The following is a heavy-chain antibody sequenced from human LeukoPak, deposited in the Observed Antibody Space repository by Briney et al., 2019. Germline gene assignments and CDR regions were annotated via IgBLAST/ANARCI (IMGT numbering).Heavy chain of an antibody. D-gene: IGHD1-26*01. CDR1: GFTFSSTT. V-gene: IGHV3-23*01. J-gene: IGHJ2*01. CDR2: ITAIDGRT. Sequence: GGSLRLPCVASGFTFSSTTMGWVRQAPGRGLEWVSSITAIDGRTYYADSVRGRFTISRDNSKNTVYLQLNSLRAGDTAIYYCAKDFGGSDYDWYFDLWGRGTVVTVSS. CDR3: AKDFGGSDYDWYFDL.